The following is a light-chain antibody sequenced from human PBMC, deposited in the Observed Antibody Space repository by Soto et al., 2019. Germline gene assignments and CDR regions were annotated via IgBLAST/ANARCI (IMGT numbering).Light chain of an antibody. V-gene: IGKV1-5*03. CDR3: QQYHSYPWT. CDR1: QRISRR. CDR2: KAS. J-gene: IGKJ1*01. Sequence: DIQMTQSPSTLTASVGDRVTITCRARQRISRRLAWDEKKPGKAPKLLIYKASSLESGVPSRFSGSGSRTEFTLTISSLQPDDFATYYCQQYHSYPWTFGQGTKVEIK.